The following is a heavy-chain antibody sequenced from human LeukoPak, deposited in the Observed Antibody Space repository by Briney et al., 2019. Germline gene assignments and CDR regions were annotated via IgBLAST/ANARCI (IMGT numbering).Heavy chain of an antibody. CDR2: ISSSSSYI. D-gene: IGHD5-18*01. J-gene: IGHJ4*02. Sequence: GGSLRLSCAASGFTFSSYSMNWVRQAPGKGLEWVSSISSSSSYIYYADSVKGRFTISRDNAKNSLYLQMNSLRAEDTAVYYCARDRVQLWAFDYWGQGTLVTVSS. V-gene: IGHV3-21*01. CDR1: GFTFSSYS. CDR3: ARDRVQLWAFDY.